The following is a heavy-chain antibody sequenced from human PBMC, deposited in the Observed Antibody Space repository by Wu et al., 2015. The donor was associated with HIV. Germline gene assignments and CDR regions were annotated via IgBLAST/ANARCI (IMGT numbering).Heavy chain of an antibody. Sequence: QVQLVQSAAEVKKPGASVKVSCKVSGYPLSKLSMHWVRQAPGKGLEWMGGFDPGDGETVYARKLQGRVTMIEDISTDIAYMELSRLTSDDTAVYYCARGDYANYDFWSAYPSYWGQGTLVTVSS. CDR2: FDPGDGET. J-gene: IGHJ4*02. V-gene: IGHV1-24*01. CDR3: ARGDYANYDFWSAYPSY. D-gene: IGHD3-3*01. CDR1: GYPLSKLS.